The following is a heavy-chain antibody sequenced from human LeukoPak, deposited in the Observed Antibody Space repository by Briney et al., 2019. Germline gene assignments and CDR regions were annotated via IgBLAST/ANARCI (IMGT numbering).Heavy chain of an antibody. V-gene: IGHV3-48*04. CDR2: ISSSSRTI. D-gene: IGHD2-8*01. J-gene: IGHJ3*01. Sequence: GGSLRLSCAASGFTFSSYSMNWVRLAPGKGLEWVSYISSSSRTIYYADSVKGRFTIPRDNAKNSLYLQMNSLRAEDTAVYYCVTDLDRSDGLWGQGTMVTVFS. CDR3: VTDLDRSDGL. CDR1: GFTFSSYS.